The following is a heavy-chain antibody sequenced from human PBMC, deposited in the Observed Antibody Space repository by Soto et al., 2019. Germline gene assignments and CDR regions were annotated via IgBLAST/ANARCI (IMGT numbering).Heavy chain of an antibody. CDR2: MNPNSVNT. CDR3: ASEKTCYGMDV. J-gene: IGHJ6*02. CDR1: GYTFTSYD. Sequence: QGKLLQSGAEVKKPGASVKVSCKASGYTFTSYDINWLRQATGQGLDGRGWMNPNSVNTGYAPKFQGRVTMTMNTSIITADMELSSLRSEDTAVYYCASEKTCYGMDVWGHGTTVTVSS. V-gene: IGHV1-8*01.